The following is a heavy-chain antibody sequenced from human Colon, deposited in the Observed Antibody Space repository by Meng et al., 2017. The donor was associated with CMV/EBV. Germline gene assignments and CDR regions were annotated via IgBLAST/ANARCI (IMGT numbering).Heavy chain of an antibody. Sequence: ASVKVSCKTSGYPFTIHYIHWVRQAPGQGLEWMGWINPNSGGTTYAQKFQGRVTMTRDTSISTAYMELSSLRSDDTALYYCARVKVSGTFYFQHWGQGTPVTVSS. CDR3: ARVKVSGTFYFQH. CDR2: INPNSGGT. CDR1: GYPFTIHY. J-gene: IGHJ1*01. V-gene: IGHV1-2*02. D-gene: IGHD6-19*01.